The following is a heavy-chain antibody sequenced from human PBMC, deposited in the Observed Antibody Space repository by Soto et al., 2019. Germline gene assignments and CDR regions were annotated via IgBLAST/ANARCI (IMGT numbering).Heavy chain of an antibody. V-gene: IGHV3-30-3*01. CDR1: GFTFSSYA. CDR3: ARERNYDSSGYHIVRNVFDI. CDR2: ISYDGSNK. Sequence: QVQLVESGGGVVQPGRSLRLSCAASGFTFSSYAMHWVRQAPGKGLEWVADISYDGSNKYYADSVKGRFTISRDNSKNTLYLEMNSLRSEDTAVYYCARERNYDSSGYHIVRNVFDIWGQGTMVTVSS. D-gene: IGHD3-22*01. J-gene: IGHJ3*02.